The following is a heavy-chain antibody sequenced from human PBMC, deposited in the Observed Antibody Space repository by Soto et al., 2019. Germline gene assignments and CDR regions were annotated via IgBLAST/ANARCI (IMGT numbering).Heavy chain of an antibody. D-gene: IGHD6-19*01. Sequence: EVQLEQAGAEVKKPGESLKISCKGSGYSFANYCIAWVRQMPGKGLEWIGIFYSGDSDTRYSPSFQGQVIISGDKSINTAYLQWTSLKASDSAMYYCARGSSGYFDYWGQGTLVTVSS. J-gene: IGHJ4*02. CDR3: ARGSSGYFDY. CDR2: FYSGDSDT. CDR1: GYSFANYC. V-gene: IGHV5-51*01.